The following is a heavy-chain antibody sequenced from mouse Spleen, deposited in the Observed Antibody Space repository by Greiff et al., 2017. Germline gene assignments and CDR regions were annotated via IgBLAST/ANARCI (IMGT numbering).Heavy chain of an antibody. CDR1: GYSITSGYY. CDR2: ISYDGSN. J-gene: IGHJ3*01. V-gene: IGHV3-6*01. Sequence: EVKLQESGPGLVKPSQSLSLTCSVTGYSITSGYYWKWIRQFPGNKLEWMGYISYDGSNNYNPSLKNRISITRDTSKNQFFLKLNSVTTEDTATYYCARDRNWFAYWGQGTLVTVSA. CDR3: ARDRNWFAY.